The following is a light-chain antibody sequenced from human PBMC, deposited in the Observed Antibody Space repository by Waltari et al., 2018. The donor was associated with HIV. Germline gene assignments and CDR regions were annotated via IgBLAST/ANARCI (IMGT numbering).Light chain of an antibody. J-gene: IGKJ1*01. Sequence: DIQMTQSPSALSAFVGDRVTINCRASQSISSRLAWYQQKPGKAPKLLISQASSLESGVPSRFSGSGSGTQFTLTISSLQPDDFATYYCQQYIDYWTFGQGTKVEIK. V-gene: IGKV1-5*03. CDR2: QAS. CDR3: QQYIDYWT. CDR1: QSISSR.